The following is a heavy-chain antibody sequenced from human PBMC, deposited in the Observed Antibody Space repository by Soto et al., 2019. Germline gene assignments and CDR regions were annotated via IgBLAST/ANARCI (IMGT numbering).Heavy chain of an antibody. J-gene: IGHJ4*02. Sequence: GESVRRACEGAGFGKSGDAMGWVRQAQGKGLEWVSAISGSGGSTYYADSVKGRFTISRDNSKNTLYLQMNSLRAEDTAVYYCAKGGVQLWLPGFDYWGQGTLVTVSS. CDR1: GFGKSGDA. D-gene: IGHD5-18*01. CDR3: AKGGVQLWLPGFDY. CDR2: ISGSGGST. V-gene: IGHV3-23*01.